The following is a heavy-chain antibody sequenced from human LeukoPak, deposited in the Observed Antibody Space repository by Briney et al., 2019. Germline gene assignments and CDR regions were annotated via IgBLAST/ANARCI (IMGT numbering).Heavy chain of an antibody. CDR3: ARLPTDSSSDHY. V-gene: IGHV4-59*08. Sequence: SETLSLTCTVSGCFISGSYWSWIRQPPGKGLEWIGYIYYSGTTNYNPSLKSRVTISVDTSKNQFSLKLSSVTAADTAVYYCARLPTDSSSDHYWGQGTLVTVSS. D-gene: IGHD6-6*01. CDR1: GCFISGSY. J-gene: IGHJ4*02. CDR2: IYYSGTT.